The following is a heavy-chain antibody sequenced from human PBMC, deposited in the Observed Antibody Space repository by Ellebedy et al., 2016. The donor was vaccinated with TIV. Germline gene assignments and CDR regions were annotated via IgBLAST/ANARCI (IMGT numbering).Heavy chain of an antibody. D-gene: IGHD3-10*01. Sequence: GESLKISCSASGFTFSSYAMHWVRQAPGKGLEYVSAISSNGGSTYYEDSVKGRFTISRDNSKNTLYLQMSSLRAEDTAVYYCVKGGSGSYHYYYGMDVWGQGTTVTVSS. CDR2: ISSNGGST. J-gene: IGHJ6*02. CDR3: VKGGSGSYHYYYGMDV. CDR1: GFTFSSYA. V-gene: IGHV3-64D*06.